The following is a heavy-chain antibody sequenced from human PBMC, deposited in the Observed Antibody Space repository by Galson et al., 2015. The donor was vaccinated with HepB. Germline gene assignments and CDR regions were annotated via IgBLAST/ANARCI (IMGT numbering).Heavy chain of an antibody. Sequence: SVKVSCKASGYTFTGYYMHWVRQAPGQGLEWMGWIDPNSGVTNYAQKFQGRVTMTRDTSISTVYMELRRLRSDDTAVYYCARVRRTPNWNYATGRGPPPRLYYCDYWDQGTLVTVSS. CDR1: GYTFTGYY. D-gene: IGHD1-7*01. V-gene: IGHV1-2*02. CDR3: ARVRRTPNWNYATGRGPPPRLYYCDY. J-gene: IGHJ4*02. CDR2: IDPNSGVT.